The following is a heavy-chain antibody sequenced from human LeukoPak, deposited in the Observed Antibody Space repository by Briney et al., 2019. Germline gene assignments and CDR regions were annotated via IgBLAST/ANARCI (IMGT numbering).Heavy chain of an antibody. V-gene: IGHV1-8*01. J-gene: IGHJ5*02. CDR3: AVHLPGDHLDR. D-gene: IGHD2-21*02. Sequence: GASVKVSCKASGFAFNIYDINWVRQATGQGLEWMGWMNPDSGNTGFAQKFQGRVTMTRNTSITTAYMELSSLRSEDTAVYYCAVHLPGDHLDRWGKGTLVTVSS. CDR2: MNPDSGNT. CDR1: GFAFNIYD.